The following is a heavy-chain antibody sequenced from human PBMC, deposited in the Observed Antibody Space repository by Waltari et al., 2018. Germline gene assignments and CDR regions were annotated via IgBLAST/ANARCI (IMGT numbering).Heavy chain of an antibody. V-gene: IGHV4-34*01. Sequence: QVQLQPWGAGLFKPSEPLSLTCPVSGASFSGYYWRWRRQPPRKGQAWMGEINHSGSTNYNPSLKSRVTVSVATAKTQFSLKLSSVTAADTAVYYCDNRAARPPYYYYYMDVWGKGTTVTVSS. CDR2: INHSGST. D-gene: IGHD6-6*01. CDR1: GASFSGYY. CDR3: DNRAARPPYYYYYMDV. J-gene: IGHJ6*03.